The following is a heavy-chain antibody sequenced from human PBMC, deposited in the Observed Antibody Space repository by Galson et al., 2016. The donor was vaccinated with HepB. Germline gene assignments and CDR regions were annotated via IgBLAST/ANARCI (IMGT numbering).Heavy chain of an antibody. CDR2: IYWDDDK. CDR1: GFSLSTSGVG. V-gene: IGHV2-5*02. D-gene: IGHD5-12*01. Sequence: PALVKPTQTLTLTCSVSGFSLSTSGVGVGWIRQPPGKALEWLALIYWDDDKRYSPSLKSRLNITKDTSKNQVVLKMTNMDPVDTATYYCAPAGKVGTIDDFWGQGTLVTVSS. CDR3: APAGKVGTIDDF. J-gene: IGHJ4*02.